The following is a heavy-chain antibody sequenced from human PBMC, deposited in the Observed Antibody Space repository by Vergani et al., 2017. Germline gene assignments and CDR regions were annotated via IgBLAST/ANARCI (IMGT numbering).Heavy chain of an antibody. CDR1: GFTFSDYW. J-gene: IGHJ3*01. V-gene: IGHV1-2*02. CDR3: ARARTRDDVFDV. Sequence: QVQLVQSGAEVKRPGASVKVSCKTSGFTFSDYWTHWLRQAPGQGPEWMGWIDPHNGGTNVAQRFVDRVTMTRDAAITTAYMELNRLTSDDTAVYYCARARTRDDVFDVWGQGTVVTVSS. CDR2: IDPHNGGT. D-gene: IGHD1-1*01.